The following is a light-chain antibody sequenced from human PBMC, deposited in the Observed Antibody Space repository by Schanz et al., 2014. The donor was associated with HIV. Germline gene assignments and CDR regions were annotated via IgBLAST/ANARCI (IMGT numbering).Light chain of an antibody. CDR3: GSYITSTTWV. Sequence: QSALTQPASVSGSPGQSITISCTGTSSDVGGYYSVSWYQQHPGKAPKLMIFDVSNRPSGVANRFSGSKSGNTASLTTSGLQAEDEADYYCGSYITSTTWVFGGGTKLTV. V-gene: IGLV2-14*03. CDR2: DVS. J-gene: IGLJ3*02. CDR1: SSDVGGYYS.